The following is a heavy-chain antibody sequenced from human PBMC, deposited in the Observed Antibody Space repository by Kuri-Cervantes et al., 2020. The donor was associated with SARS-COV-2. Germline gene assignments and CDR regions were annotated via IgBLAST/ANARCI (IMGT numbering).Heavy chain of an antibody. V-gene: IGHV4-39*07. Sequence: SETLSLTCTVSGGSISSSSYYWGWIRQPPGKGLEWIGSIYTSGSTNYNPSLKSRVTMSVDTSKNQFSLKLSSVTAADTAVYYCARDYYDSSGYYYPDYWGQGTLVTVSS. CDR2: IYTSGST. J-gene: IGHJ4*02. CDR1: GGSISSSSYY. CDR3: ARDYYDSSGYYYPDY. D-gene: IGHD3-22*01.